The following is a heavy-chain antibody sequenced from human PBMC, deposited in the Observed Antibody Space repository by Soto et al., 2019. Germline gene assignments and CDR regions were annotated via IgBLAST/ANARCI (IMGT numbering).Heavy chain of an antibody. CDR1: GGTFSSYA. Sequence: QVQLVQSGAEVKKPGSSVKVSCKASGGTFSSYAISWVRQAPGQGLEWMGGIIPIFGTANYAQKFQGRVTITADESTSTAYMELGSLRTEDTAVYYCARSMVRGAIDYGTDVWGQGTTVTVSS. CDR2: IIPIFGTA. V-gene: IGHV1-69*01. CDR3: ARSMVRGAIDYGTDV. D-gene: IGHD3-10*01. J-gene: IGHJ6*02.